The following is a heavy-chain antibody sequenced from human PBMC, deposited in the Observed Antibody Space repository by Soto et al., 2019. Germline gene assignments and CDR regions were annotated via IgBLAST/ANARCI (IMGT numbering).Heavy chain of an antibody. CDR3: ARESDGANSL. CDR1: GFTFSSYW. Sequence: PGGSLRLSCAASGFTFSSYWMHWVRQAPGKGLVWVSRINGDGSSTGYADSVKGRFTISRDNAKNTLYLQMNSLRAEDTAVYYCARESDGANSLWGQGTLVIVSS. CDR2: INGDGSST. V-gene: IGHV3-74*01. D-gene: IGHD4-17*01. J-gene: IGHJ4*02.